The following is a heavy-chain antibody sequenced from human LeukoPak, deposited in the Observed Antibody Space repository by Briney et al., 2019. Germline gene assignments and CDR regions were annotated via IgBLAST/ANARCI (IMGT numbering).Heavy chain of an antibody. CDR1: GGSFSGYY. CDR2: INHSGST. J-gene: IGHJ4*02. CDR3: ARGLGYCSTSCRYPTGRDY. Sequence: SETLSLTCAVYGGSFSGYYWSWIRQPPGKGLEWIGEINHSGSTNYNPSLKSRVTISVDTSKNQFSLKLSSVTAADTAVYYCARGLGYCSTSCRYPTGRDYWGQGTLVTVSS. D-gene: IGHD2-2*01. V-gene: IGHV4-34*01.